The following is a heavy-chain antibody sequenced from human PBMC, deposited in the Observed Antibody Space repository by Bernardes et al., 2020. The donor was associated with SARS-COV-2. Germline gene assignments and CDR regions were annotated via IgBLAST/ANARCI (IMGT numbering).Heavy chain of an antibody. CDR3: ARGTPNYYAGAYYYDKKPADY. CDR2: IHTGGSA. V-gene: IGHV3-66*02. D-gene: IGHD3-22*01. CDR1: GFTVRSTD. Sequence: GGSLRLSCAASGFTVRSTDMTWVRQAPGQGLEWVSIIHTGGSAYYADSVKDRFTISRDNSKNTVYLQMNNLRAEDTAIYYCARGTPNYYAGAYYYDKKPADYWGQGALVTVSS. J-gene: IGHJ4*02.